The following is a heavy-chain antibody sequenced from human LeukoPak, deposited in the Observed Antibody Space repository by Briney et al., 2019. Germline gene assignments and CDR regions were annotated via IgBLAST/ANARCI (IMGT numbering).Heavy chain of an antibody. V-gene: IGHV4-39*01. D-gene: IGHD1-14*01. Sequence: SETLSLPCTVSGGSISSSSYYWGWIRQPPGKGLEWIGSIYYSGSTYYNPSLKSRVTISVDTSKNQFSLKLSSVTAADTAVYYCARHSLGGTVFDYWGQGTLVTVSS. CDR3: ARHSLGGTVFDY. CDR1: GGSISSSSYY. J-gene: IGHJ4*02. CDR2: IYYSGST.